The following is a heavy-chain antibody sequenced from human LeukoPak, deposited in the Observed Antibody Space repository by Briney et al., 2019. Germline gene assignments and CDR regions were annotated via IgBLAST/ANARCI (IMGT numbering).Heavy chain of an antibody. J-gene: IGHJ6*02. Sequence: SETLSLTCTVSGGSISSYYWSWIRQAPGKGLEWIGYIYYSGSTNYNPSLKSRVTISVDTSKNQFSLKLSSVTAADTAVYYCARLPGSIAVADVNYYYYYGMDVWGQGTTVTVSS. CDR1: GGSISSYY. D-gene: IGHD6-19*01. CDR3: ARLPGSIAVADVNYYYYYGMDV. CDR2: IYYSGST. V-gene: IGHV4-59*08.